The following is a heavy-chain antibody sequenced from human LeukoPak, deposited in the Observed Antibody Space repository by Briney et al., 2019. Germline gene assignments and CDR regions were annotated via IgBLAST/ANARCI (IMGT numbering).Heavy chain of an antibody. CDR2: ISGSGGST. CDR1: GFTFSSYA. Sequence: GGSLRLSCAASGFTFSSYAMSWVRQAPGKGLEWVSAISGSGGSTYYADSVKGRFTISRDNSKNTLYLQMNSLRAEDAAVYYCAKDGMFGELFGYWGQGTLVTVSS. V-gene: IGHV3-23*01. D-gene: IGHD3-10*02. J-gene: IGHJ4*02. CDR3: AKDGMFGELFGY.